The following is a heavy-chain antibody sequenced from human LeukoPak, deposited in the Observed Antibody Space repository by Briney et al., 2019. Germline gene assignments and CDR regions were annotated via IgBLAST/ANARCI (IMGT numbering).Heavy chain of an antibody. D-gene: IGHD3-10*01. CDR3: ARDLLWFGELSTWAFDI. J-gene: IGHJ3*02. CDR1: GFTFSSYG. CDR2: IWYDGSNK. V-gene: IGHV3-33*01. Sequence: PGGSLRLSCAASGFTFSSYGMHWVRQAPGKGLEWVAVIWYDGSNKYYADSVKGRFTISRDNSKNTLYLQMNSLRAEDTVVYYCARDLLWFGELSTWAFDIWGQGTMVTVSS.